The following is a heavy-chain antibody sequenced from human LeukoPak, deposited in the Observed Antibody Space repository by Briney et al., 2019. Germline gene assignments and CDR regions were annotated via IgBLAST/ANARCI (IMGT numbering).Heavy chain of an antibody. D-gene: IGHD5-24*01. CDR1: GGSISSYY. CDR3: ARAPGGSSFMAIIEGWFDY. Sequence: PSETLSLTCTVSGGSISSYYWSWIRQPPGKGLEWIGYIYYSGSTNYNPSLKSRVTISVDTSKNQFSLKLSSVTAADTAVYYCARAPGGSSFMAIIEGWFDYWGQGTLVTVSS. V-gene: IGHV4-59*01. J-gene: IGHJ4*02. CDR2: IYYSGST.